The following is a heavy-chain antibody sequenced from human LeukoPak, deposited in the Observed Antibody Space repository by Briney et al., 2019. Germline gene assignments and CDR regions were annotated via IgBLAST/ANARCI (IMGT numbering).Heavy chain of an antibody. J-gene: IGHJ4*02. CDR3: ARDSCSGGSCYHDY. CDR2: IYSGDIT. V-gene: IGHV3-53*01. CDR1: GFTVSSNY. Sequence: PGGSLRLSCAASGFTVSSNYMSWVRQAPGRGLEWVSIIYSGDITYYADSVKGRFTISRDNSKNTLYLQMNSLRAEDTAVYYCARDSCSGGSCYHDYWGQGTWSPSPQ. D-gene: IGHD2-15*01.